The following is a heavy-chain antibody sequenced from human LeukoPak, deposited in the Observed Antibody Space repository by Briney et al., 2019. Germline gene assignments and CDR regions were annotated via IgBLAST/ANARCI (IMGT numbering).Heavy chain of an antibody. V-gene: IGHV3-33*01. J-gene: IGHJ4*02. Sequence: GGSLRLSCAASVFTFSSYGMHWVCQAPGKGLEWVAVIWYDGSNKYYADSVKGRFTISRDNSKNTLYLQMNSLRAEDTAVYYCAGGGSLAAAGTYFDYWGQGTLVTVSS. D-gene: IGHD6-13*01. CDR1: VFTFSSYG. CDR3: AGGGSLAAAGTYFDY. CDR2: IWYDGSNK.